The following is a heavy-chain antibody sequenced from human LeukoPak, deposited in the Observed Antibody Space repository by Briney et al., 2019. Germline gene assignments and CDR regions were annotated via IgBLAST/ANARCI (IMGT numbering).Heavy chain of an antibody. CDR1: GYTFTGYY. CDR3: ARELDGYNFDGLYY. CDR2: TNPNSGGT. D-gene: IGHD5-24*01. Sequence: GASVKVSCKASGYTFTGYYMHWVRQAPGQGLEWMGRTNPNSGGTNYAQKFQGRVTMTRDTSISTAYMELSRLRSDDTAVYYCARELDGYNFDGLYYWGQGTLVTVSS. J-gene: IGHJ4*02. V-gene: IGHV1-2*06.